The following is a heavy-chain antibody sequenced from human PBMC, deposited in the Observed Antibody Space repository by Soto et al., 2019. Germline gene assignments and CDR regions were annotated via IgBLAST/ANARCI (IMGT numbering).Heavy chain of an antibody. CDR3: AKGGQLLTEGGGY. D-gene: IGHD2-2*01. V-gene: IGHV3-9*01. Sequence: EVQLVESGGGLVQPGRSLRLSCAASGFTFDDYAMHWVRQAPGKGLEWVSGISWNSGSIGYADSVKGRFTISRDNAKNSLYVQMNILKAEDTALYYWAKGGQLLTEGGGYWGQGTLVTVSS. CDR1: GFTFDDYA. J-gene: IGHJ4*02. CDR2: ISWNSGSI.